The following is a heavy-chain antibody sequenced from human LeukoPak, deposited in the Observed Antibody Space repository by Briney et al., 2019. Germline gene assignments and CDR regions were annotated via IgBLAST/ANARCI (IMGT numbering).Heavy chain of an antibody. D-gene: IGHD3-9*01. CDR3: AREDDWNYDYYYMDV. J-gene: IGHJ6*03. V-gene: IGHV4-39*07. CDR1: SGSISSSSYY. Sequence: SETLSLTCTVSSGSISSSSYYWGWIRQPPGKGLEWIGSIYYSGSTYYNPSLKSRVTISVDTSKNQFSLKLSSVTAADTAVYYCAREDDWNYDYYYMDVWGKGTTVTVSS. CDR2: IYYSGST.